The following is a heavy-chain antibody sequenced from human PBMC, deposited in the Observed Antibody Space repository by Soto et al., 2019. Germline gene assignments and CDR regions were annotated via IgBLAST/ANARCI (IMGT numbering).Heavy chain of an antibody. D-gene: IGHD3-10*01. J-gene: IGHJ4*02. V-gene: IGHV3-21*01. CDR1: GFTFSSYS. Sequence: EVQLVESGGGLVKPGGSLRLSCADSGFTFSSYSMNWVRQAPGKGLEWVSSISSSSSYIYYADSVKGRFTISRDNAKNSLYLQMNSLRAEDTAVYYCARVTEAEILWFGATDYGGQGTLVTVSS. CDR3: ARVTEAEILWFGATDY. CDR2: ISSSSSYI.